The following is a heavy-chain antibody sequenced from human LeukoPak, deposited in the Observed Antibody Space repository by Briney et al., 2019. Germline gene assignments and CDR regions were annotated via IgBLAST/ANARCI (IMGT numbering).Heavy chain of an antibody. Sequence: GGSLRLSCAASGFTFSSYGMHWVRQAPGKGLEWVAVIWYDGSNKYYADSVKGRFTISRDNSKNTLYLQMNSLRAEDTAVYYCARDIVATIDYFDYWGQGTLVTVSS. D-gene: IGHD5-12*01. V-gene: IGHV3-33*08. CDR2: IWYDGSNK. CDR3: ARDIVATIDYFDY. J-gene: IGHJ4*02. CDR1: GFTFSSYG.